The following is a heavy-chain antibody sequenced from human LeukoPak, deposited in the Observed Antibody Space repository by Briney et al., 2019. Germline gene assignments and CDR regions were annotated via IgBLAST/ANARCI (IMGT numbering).Heavy chain of an antibody. CDR3: ARPYYYDSRIDP. CDR1: GGSISSGGYS. J-gene: IGHJ5*02. Sequence: PSETLSLTCAVSGGSISSGGYSWSWIRQPPGKGLEGIGYIYTSGRTYYNPSLKSRVTISVDTSKNQLSLKLSSVTAADTAVYYCARPYYYDSRIDPWGQGVLVTVSS. D-gene: IGHD3-22*01. V-gene: IGHV4-30-2*05. CDR2: IYTSGRT.